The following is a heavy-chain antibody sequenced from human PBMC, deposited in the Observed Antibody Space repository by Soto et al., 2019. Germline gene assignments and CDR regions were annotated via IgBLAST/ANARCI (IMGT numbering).Heavy chain of an antibody. CDR1: GYSFTSYW. CDR3: ARLLGYCSSTSCPKNYYYYYGMDV. V-gene: IGHV5-10-1*01. J-gene: IGHJ6*02. Sequence: GESLKISCKGSGYSFTSYWISWVRQMPGKGLEWMGRIDPSDSYTNYSPSFQGHVTISADKSISTAYLQWSSLKASDTAMYYCARLLGYCSSTSCPKNYYYYYGMDVWGQGTTVTVSS. CDR2: IDPSDSYT. D-gene: IGHD2-2*01.